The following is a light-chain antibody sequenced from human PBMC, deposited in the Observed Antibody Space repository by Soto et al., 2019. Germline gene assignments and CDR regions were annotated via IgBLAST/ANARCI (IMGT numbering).Light chain of an antibody. J-gene: IGKJ1*01. CDR3: QQYYNWPRT. Sequence: EILLTQSPGTLALSHGERATLSCRASQSVSNNYLAWYQQKTGQAPRLLIYGASTRATGIPARFSGSGSGTEFTLTISSLQPEDFEVYYCQQYYNWPRTFGQGTKVDIK. CDR1: QSVSNN. CDR2: GAS. V-gene: IGKV3-15*01.